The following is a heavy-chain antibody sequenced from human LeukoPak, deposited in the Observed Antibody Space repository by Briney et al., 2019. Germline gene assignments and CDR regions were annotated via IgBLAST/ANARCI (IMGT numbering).Heavy chain of an antibody. V-gene: IGHV4-4*07. D-gene: IGHD3-22*01. CDR1: GGSISSYY. CDR3: ARDRGHYDSSGYYYSYYYYYMDV. J-gene: IGHJ6*03. CDR2: IYTSGST. Sequence: SETLSLTCSVSGGSISSYYWSWIRQPAGKGLEWIGRIYTSGSTNYNPSLKSRVTMSVDTSKNQFSLKLSSVTAADTAVYYCARDRGHYDSSGYYYSYYYYYMDVWGKGTTVTISS.